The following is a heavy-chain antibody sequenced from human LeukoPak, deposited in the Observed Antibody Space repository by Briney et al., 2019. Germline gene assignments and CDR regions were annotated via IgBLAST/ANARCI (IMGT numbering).Heavy chain of an antibody. CDR1: GFTFSSYE. V-gene: IGHV3-48*03. CDR2: ISTSGSTI. Sequence: PGGSLRLSCAASGFTFSSYEMNWVRQAPGKGLEWVSYISTSGSTIYYADSVKGRFTISRDNAKNSLYLQMNSLRAEDTGVYYCARDRSVGYFDYWGQGTLVTVSS. CDR3: ARDRSVGYFDY. J-gene: IGHJ4*02. D-gene: IGHD4-23*01.